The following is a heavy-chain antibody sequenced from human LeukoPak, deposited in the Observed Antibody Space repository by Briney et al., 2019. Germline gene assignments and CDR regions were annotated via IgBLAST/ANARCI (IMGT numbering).Heavy chain of an antibody. CDR3: ARGGAAAARKRGIDY. CDR1: GFTFSNYW. CDR2: ISEDESQK. D-gene: IGHD6-13*01. V-gene: IGHV3-7*01. Sequence: GGSLRLSCAASGFTFSNYWMSWVRQAPGKGLEWVSSISEDESQKYYVDSVKGRFTISRDNAKNSLFLQMNSLRVEDTAVYYCARGGAAAARKRGIDYWGQGTLVPVSS. J-gene: IGHJ4*02.